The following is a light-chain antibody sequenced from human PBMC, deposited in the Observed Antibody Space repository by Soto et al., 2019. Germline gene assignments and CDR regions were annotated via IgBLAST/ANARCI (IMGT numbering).Light chain of an antibody. CDR3: QQYGDSPYT. CDR1: QSVYSNF. V-gene: IGKV3-20*01. J-gene: IGKJ2*01. CDR2: AAS. Sequence: EIVLTQSPGTLSLSPGERATLSCRASQSVYSNFLAWYQQKPGQAPRLLIYAASSRVTGIPDRFSGSGSGTAFTLTMSRLEPEDFAVYFCQQYGDSPYTFGQGTKLEIK.